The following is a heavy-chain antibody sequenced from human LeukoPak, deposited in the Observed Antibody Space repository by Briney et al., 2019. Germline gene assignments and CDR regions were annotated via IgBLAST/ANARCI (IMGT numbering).Heavy chain of an antibody. CDR3: ARDYTDLLDAFDI. CDR1: GFTFSSYA. V-gene: IGHV3-30-3*01. Sequence: GGSLRLSCAASGFTFSSYAMHWVRQAPGKGLEWVAVISYDGSNKYYTDSVKGRFTISRDNSKNTLYLQMNSLRAEDPAVYYCARDYTDLLDAFDIWGQGTMVTVSS. J-gene: IGHJ3*02. CDR2: ISYDGSNK. D-gene: IGHD3-16*01.